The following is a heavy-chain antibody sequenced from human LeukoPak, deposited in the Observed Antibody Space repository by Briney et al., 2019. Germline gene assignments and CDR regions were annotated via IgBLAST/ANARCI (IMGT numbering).Heavy chain of an antibody. CDR3: ARDYSNLLPLSNWFDP. V-gene: IGHV1-46*01. CDR2: INSSGGST. CDR1: GYTFTSYY. Sequence: GASVKVSCKASGYTFTSYYMHWVRQAPGQRLEWMGQINSSGGSTSYAQKFQGRVTMTRDMSTSTVCMELSSLRSEDTAVYYCARDYSNLLPLSNWFDPWGQGTLVTVSS. J-gene: IGHJ5*02. D-gene: IGHD4-11*01.